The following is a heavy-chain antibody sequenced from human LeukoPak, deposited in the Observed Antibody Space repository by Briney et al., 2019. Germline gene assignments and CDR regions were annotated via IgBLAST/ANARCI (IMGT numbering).Heavy chain of an antibody. V-gene: IGHV4-39*01. J-gene: IGHJ4*02. Sequence: NPSETLSLTCTVSGGSISSSSYYWGWIRQPPGKGLEWIGSIYYSGSTYYNPSLKSRVTISVDTSKNQFSLKLSSVTAADTAVYYCARLGGSGSRHGGAIDYWGQGTLVTVSS. CDR3: ARLGGSGSRHGGAIDY. D-gene: IGHD3-10*01. CDR2: IYYSGST. CDR1: GGSISSSSYY.